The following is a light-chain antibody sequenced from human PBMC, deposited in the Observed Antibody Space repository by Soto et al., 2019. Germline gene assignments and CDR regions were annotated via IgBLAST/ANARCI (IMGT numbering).Light chain of an antibody. J-gene: IGLJ2*01. V-gene: IGLV1-44*01. CDR1: NSNIGRND. Sequence: QSVLAQPPSASGTPGQRVTISCSGSNSNIGRNDVTWYQQVPGTAPQCLIYSNDQRPSGVPDRISGSRSGTSASLAISGLQSGDEAEYSCAAWDDTLRARVFGGGTK. CDR3: AAWDDTLRARV. CDR2: SND.